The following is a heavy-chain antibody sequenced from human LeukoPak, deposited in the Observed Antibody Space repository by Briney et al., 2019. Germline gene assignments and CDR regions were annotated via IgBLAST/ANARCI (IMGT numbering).Heavy chain of an antibody. Sequence: SETLSLTCTVSGDSISRGDYYWSWIRQPPGKGLEWIGYIYYSGSTYYNPSLKSRVTILVDTSRNRFSLKVTSVTAADTAVYYCARDQGSGDLDYWGQGTLVTVSS. J-gene: IGHJ4*02. V-gene: IGHV4-30-4*08. D-gene: IGHD2-15*01. CDR3: ARDQGSGDLDY. CDR1: GDSISRGDYY. CDR2: IYYSGST.